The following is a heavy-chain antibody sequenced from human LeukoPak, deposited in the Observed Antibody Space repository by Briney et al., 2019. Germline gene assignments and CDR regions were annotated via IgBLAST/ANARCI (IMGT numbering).Heavy chain of an antibody. D-gene: IGHD1-1*01. Sequence: PGGSLRLSCAASGFTFISYAMSWVRQAPGKGLEWVSAVISSGGNTYYADSVKGRFTISRDNSKNTLYLQMNSLRAEDTAVYYCAKLWSTSRGAFDIWGQGTMVTVSS. J-gene: IGHJ3*02. CDR1: GFTFISYA. CDR3: AKLWSTSRGAFDI. V-gene: IGHV3-23*01. CDR2: VISSGGNT.